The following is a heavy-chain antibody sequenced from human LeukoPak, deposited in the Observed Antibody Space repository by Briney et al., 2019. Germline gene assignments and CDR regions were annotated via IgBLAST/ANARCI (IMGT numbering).Heavy chain of an antibody. Sequence: ASVKVSCEASGGTFSSYAISWVRQAPGQGLEWMGGIIPIFGTANYAQKFQGRVTITTDESTSTAYMELSSLRSEDTAVYYCASPKDSSGQALGYWGQGTLVTVSS. D-gene: IGHD3-22*01. CDR2: IIPIFGTA. J-gene: IGHJ4*02. CDR1: GGTFSSYA. V-gene: IGHV1-69*05. CDR3: ASPKDSSGQALGY.